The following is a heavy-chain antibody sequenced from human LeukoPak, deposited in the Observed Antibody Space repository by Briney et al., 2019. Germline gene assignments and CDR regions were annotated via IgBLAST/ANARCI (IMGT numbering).Heavy chain of an antibody. Sequence: PGGSLRLSCAASGFTFSSYAMHWVRQAPGKGLEWVAVISYDGSNKYYADSVKGRFTISRDNSKNTLYLQMKSLRAEDTAVYYCARVKSMEWLLDFDYWGQGTLVTVSS. CDR3: ARVKSMEWLLDFDY. J-gene: IGHJ4*02. V-gene: IGHV3-30*04. CDR2: ISYDGSNK. CDR1: GFTFSSYA. D-gene: IGHD3-3*01.